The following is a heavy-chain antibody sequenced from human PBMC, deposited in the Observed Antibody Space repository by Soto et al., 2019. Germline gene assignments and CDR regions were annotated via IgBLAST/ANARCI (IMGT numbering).Heavy chain of an antibody. Sequence: SETLSITCTVAGCSISSYYWGWIRQPPGKGLEWIGSIHYSGSTYYNPSLKSRVTISVDTSKNQFSLTLSSVTAADTAVYYCARHSSTGWYHSHYWGQGTRVTVSS. CDR3: ARHSSTGWYHSHY. V-gene: IGHV4-39*01. D-gene: IGHD6-19*01. J-gene: IGHJ4*02. CDR1: GCSISSYY. CDR2: IHYSGST.